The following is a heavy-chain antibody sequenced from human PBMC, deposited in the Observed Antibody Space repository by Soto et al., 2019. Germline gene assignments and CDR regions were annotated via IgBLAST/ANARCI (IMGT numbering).Heavy chain of an antibody. CDR3: ASYCSSTSCYLGMDV. V-gene: IGHV1-69*02. Sequence: QVQLVQSGAEVKKPGSSVKVSCKASGGTFSSYTISWVRQAPGQGLEWMGRIIPILGIANYAQKFQGRVTITRDKSTCTAYMELSSLRSEDTAVYYCASYCSSTSCYLGMDVWGQGNTVTVSS. J-gene: IGHJ6*02. D-gene: IGHD2-2*01. CDR1: GGTFSSYT. CDR2: IIPILGIA.